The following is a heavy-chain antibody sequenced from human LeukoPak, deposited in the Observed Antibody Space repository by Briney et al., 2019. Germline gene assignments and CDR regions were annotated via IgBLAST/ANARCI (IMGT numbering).Heavy chain of an antibody. D-gene: IGHD5-18*01. J-gene: IGHJ4*02. CDR2: ISSSSSSYI. V-gene: IGHV3-21*01. Sequence: GGSLRLSCAASGFTFSSYSMNWVRQAPGKGLEWVSSISSSSSSYIYYADSVKGRFTISRDNAKNSLYLQMNSLRAEDTAVYYCARDHTAGDFDYWGQGTLVTVSS. CDR1: GFTFSSYS. CDR3: ARDHTAGDFDY.